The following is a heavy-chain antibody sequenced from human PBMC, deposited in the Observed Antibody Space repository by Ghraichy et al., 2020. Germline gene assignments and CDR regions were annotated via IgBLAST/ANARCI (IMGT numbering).Heavy chain of an antibody. CDR2: SYYSGST. D-gene: IGHD4-11*01. Sequence: SETLSLTCTVSGGSISNYYWSWIRHTPGQGLELVGYSYYSGSTNYNPSLKSRVTISVNTSENPFSLQLSPLTATDAAVYYCAGSHDYSNYYFDYWGQGILVSVS. J-gene: IGHJ4*02. V-gene: IGHV4-59*01. CDR1: GGSISNYY. CDR3: AGSHDYSNYYFDY.